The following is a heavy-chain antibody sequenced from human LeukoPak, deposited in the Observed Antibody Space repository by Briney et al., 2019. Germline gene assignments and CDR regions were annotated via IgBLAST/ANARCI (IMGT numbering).Heavy chain of an antibody. CDR2: IYHSGST. CDR1: GGSISSGGYY. J-gene: IGHJ4*02. D-gene: IGHD3-16*02. Sequence: SETLSLTCTVSGGSISSGGYYWSWIRQPPGKGLEWIGYIYHSGSTYYNPSLKSRVTISVDRSKNQFSLKLSSVTAADTAVYYCAISLIRSIDYWGQGTLVTVSS. V-gene: IGHV4-30-2*01. CDR3: AISLIRSIDY.